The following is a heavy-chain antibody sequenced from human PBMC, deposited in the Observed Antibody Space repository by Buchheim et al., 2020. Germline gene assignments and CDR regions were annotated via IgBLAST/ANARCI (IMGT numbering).Heavy chain of an antibody. Sequence: QVQLVESGGGVVQPGRSLRLSCAASGFTFSDYYMSWIRQAPGKGLEWVSYISSSGSTIYYADSVKGRFTISRDNAKNSLYLQMNSLRAEDTAVYYCARDPTEPETWAYYYYDMDVRGQGTT. J-gene: IGHJ6*02. CDR3: ARDPTEPETWAYYYYDMDV. D-gene: IGHD1-14*01. CDR1: GFTFSDYY. CDR2: ISSSGSTI. V-gene: IGHV3-11*01.